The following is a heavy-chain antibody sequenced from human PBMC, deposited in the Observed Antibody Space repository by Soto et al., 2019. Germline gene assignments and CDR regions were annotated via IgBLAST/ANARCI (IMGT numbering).Heavy chain of an antibody. CDR1: GGSISSYY. V-gene: IGHV4-59*01. CDR2: IYYSGST. CDR3: AGGGITIFGVVIPYYYYGMDV. Sequence: SETLSLTCTVSGGSISSYYWSWIRQPPGKGLEWIGYIYYSGSTNYNPSLKSRVTISVDTSKNQFSLKLSSVTAADTAVDYCAGGGITIFGVVIPYYYYGMDVWGQGTTVTVSS. D-gene: IGHD3-3*01. J-gene: IGHJ6*02.